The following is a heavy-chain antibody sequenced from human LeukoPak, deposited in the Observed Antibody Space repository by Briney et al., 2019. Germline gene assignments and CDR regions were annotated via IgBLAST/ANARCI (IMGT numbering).Heavy chain of an antibody. CDR3: ARDESYGIDY. Sequence: PGVSLRLSCAASGSTFSNYAMSWVRQAPGKGLEWVAVIWYDGSNKYYADSVKGRFTISRDNSKNTLYLQMNSLRAEDTAVYYCARDESYGIDYWGQGTLVTVSS. D-gene: IGHD5-18*01. CDR1: GSTFSNYA. J-gene: IGHJ4*02. CDR2: IWYDGSNK. V-gene: IGHV3-33*08.